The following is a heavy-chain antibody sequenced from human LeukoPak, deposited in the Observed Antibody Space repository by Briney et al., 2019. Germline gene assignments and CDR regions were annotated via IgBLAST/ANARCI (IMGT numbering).Heavy chain of an antibody. D-gene: IGHD6-13*01. J-gene: IGHJ4*02. Sequence: GGSLRLSCAASGFTFSSYAMSWVRQAPGKGLEWVSAISGSGGGTYYADSVKGRFTISRDNSKNTLYLQMNSLRAEDTAVYYCAKSLSSSPYYFDYWGQGTLVTVSS. CDR3: AKSLSSSPYYFDY. V-gene: IGHV3-23*01. CDR1: GFTFSSYA. CDR2: ISGSGGGT.